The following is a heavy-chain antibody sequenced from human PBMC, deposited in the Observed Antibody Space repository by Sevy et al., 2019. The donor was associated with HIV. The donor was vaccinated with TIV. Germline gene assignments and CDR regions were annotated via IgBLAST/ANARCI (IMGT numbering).Heavy chain of an antibody. V-gene: IGHV3-7*01. Sequence: GGSLRLSCAASGFTFSSYWMTWVRQAPGKGLEWVANIKQDMSEKYYADSVKGRFTISRDNARNSLYLQMESLRAEDTAVDYCARAQQLTMQVVIGGLYFDFWGQGTLVTVSS. CDR2: IKQDMSEK. CDR1: GFTFSSYW. CDR3: ARAQQLTMQVVIGGLYFDF. D-gene: IGHD2-21*01. J-gene: IGHJ4*02.